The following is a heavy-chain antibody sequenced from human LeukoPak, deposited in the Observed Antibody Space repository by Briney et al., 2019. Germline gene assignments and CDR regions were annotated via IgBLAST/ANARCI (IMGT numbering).Heavy chain of an antibody. CDR1: GGSISSSSYY. D-gene: IGHD2-2*01. J-gene: IGHJ6*03. CDR3: ARLGYCDSSSCYLHYHYYMDV. Sequence: SETLSLTCTLSGGSISSSSYYWGWIRQPPGKGLEWTGSIFYSGNTYYNPSLKSRVTISVDTSKNQFSLKLSSVTASDTAMYYCARLGYCDSSSCYLHYHYYMDVWGKGTTVAVSS. CDR2: IFYSGNT. V-gene: IGHV4-39*01.